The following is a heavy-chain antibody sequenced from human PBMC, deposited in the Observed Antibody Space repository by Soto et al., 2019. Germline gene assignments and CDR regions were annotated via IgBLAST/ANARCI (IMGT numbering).Heavy chain of an antibody. J-gene: IGHJ4*02. Sequence: GGSLRLSCAASGFTFSGSAMHWVRQASGKGLEWVGRIRSKANSYETAYAASVKGRFTISRDDSKNTAYLQMNSLKTEDTAVYYCTRAWDSGYDMSRNRKIDYWGQGTLVTVSS. CDR1: GFTFSGSA. V-gene: IGHV3-73*01. CDR3: TRAWDSGYDMSRNRKIDY. CDR2: IRSKANSYET. D-gene: IGHD5-12*01.